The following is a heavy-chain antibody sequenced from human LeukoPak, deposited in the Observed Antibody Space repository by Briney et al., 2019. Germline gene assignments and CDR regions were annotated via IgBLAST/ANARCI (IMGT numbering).Heavy chain of an antibody. CDR3: ARERPNSYSDAFDI. D-gene: IGHD5-18*01. CDR2: IYSGGST. V-gene: IGHV3-66*01. CDR1: GFTVSSNY. J-gene: IGHJ3*02. Sequence: PGGSLRLSCAASGFTVSSNYMSWVRQAPGKGLEWVSVIYSGGSTYYADSVQGRFTISRDNSKNTLYLQMNSLRAEDTAVYYCARERPNSYSDAFDIWGQGTMVTVSS.